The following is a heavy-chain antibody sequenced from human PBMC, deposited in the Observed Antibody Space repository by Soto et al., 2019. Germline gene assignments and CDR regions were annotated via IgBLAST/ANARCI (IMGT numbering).Heavy chain of an antibody. CDR2: IIPLFGTA. Sequence: SVKVSCKASGGTFSSYAISWVRQAPGQGLEWTGGIIPLFGTANYAQKFQGRVTITADASTSTAYMELSSLRSEDTAVYYCARRINVEMATIASWFDPWGQGTLVTVSS. CDR3: ARRINVEMATIASWFDP. CDR1: GGTFSSYA. V-gene: IGHV1-69*13. J-gene: IGHJ5*02. D-gene: IGHD5-12*01.